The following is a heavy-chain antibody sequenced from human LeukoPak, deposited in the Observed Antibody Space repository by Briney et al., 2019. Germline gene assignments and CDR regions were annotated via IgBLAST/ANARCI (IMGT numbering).Heavy chain of an antibody. Sequence: GESLKISCKGSGYSFTSYWIGWVRQMPGKGLEWVGIIYPGDSDTRYSPSFQGQVTISADKSISTAYLQWSSLKASDTAMYYCARLGPYGSGTRGWFDPWGQGTLVTVSS. V-gene: IGHV5-51*01. CDR3: ARLGPYGSGTRGWFDP. D-gene: IGHD3-10*01. CDR1: GYSFTSYW. J-gene: IGHJ5*02. CDR2: IYPGDSDT.